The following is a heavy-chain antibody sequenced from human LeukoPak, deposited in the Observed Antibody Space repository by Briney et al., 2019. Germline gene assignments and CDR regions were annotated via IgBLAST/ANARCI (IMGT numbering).Heavy chain of an antibody. D-gene: IGHD3-10*01. Sequence: PSETLSLTCTVSGYSISSGYYWGWIRQPPGKGLEWIGSIYHSGSTYYNPSLKSRVTISVDTSKNQFSLKLSSVTAADTAMYYCARDLSGWFGGNFDYWGQGTLVTVSS. CDR2: IYHSGST. J-gene: IGHJ4*02. CDR1: GYSISSGYY. CDR3: ARDLSGWFGGNFDY. V-gene: IGHV4-38-2*02.